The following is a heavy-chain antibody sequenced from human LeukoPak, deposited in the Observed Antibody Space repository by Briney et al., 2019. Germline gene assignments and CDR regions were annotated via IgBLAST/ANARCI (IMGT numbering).Heavy chain of an antibody. D-gene: IGHD6-13*01. CDR2: ISGSGGST. V-gene: IGHV3-23*01. CDR3: AKDWSSWDSAEYFQH. J-gene: IGHJ1*01. CDR1: GFTFSSYA. Sequence: GGSLRLSCAASGFTFSSYAMSWVRQAPGEGLEWVSAISGSGGSTYYADSLKGRFTIPRDNSKNTLYLQLNRLRAEDTAVYYCAKDWSSWDSAEYFQHWGQGSLVTVSS.